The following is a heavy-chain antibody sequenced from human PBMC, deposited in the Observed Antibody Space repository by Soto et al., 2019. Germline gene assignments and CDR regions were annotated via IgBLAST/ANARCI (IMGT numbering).Heavy chain of an antibody. CDR2: LNPNSGGT. CDR1: GYTFTSHD. J-gene: IGHJ5*02. D-gene: IGHD3-3*01. V-gene: IGHV1-8*01. Sequence: QEQLVQTGAEVRKPGASVKVSCKASGYTFTSHDINWVRQASGQGIEWMGWLNPNSGGTGIAQKFQGRVTLTRDTSLTTAYLELTSLTSEDTAVYYCARGQHYDFWSGYNWFDPWGQGILVTVSS. CDR3: ARGQHYDFWSGYNWFDP.